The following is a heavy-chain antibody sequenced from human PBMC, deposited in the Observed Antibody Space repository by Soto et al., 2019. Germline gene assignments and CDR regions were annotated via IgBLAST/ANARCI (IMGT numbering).Heavy chain of an antibody. D-gene: IGHD2-2*01. Sequence: GGSLRLSCAASGFTFSHYWMSWVRQAPGKGLEWVANIKKDGSEKYYVDSVKGRFTLSRDNAKNSLYLQMNSLRAEDTAVYYCARDRDASDYWGQGTLVTVSS. CDR3: ARDRDASDY. CDR1: GFTFSHYW. CDR2: IKKDGSEK. V-gene: IGHV3-7*04. J-gene: IGHJ4*02.